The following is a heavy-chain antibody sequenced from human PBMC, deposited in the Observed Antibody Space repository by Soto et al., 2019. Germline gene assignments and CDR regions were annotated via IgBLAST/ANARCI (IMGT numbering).Heavy chain of an antibody. Sequence: GGSLRLSCAASGFTFSSYSMNWVRQAPGKGLEWVSYISSSSSTIYYADSVKGRFTISRDNAKNSLYLQMNSLRDEDTAVYYCARGGTYYYDSSGYYFDYWGQGTLVTVSS. CDR2: ISSSSSTI. CDR1: GFTFSSYS. J-gene: IGHJ4*02. CDR3: ARGGTYYYDSSGYYFDY. V-gene: IGHV3-48*02. D-gene: IGHD3-22*01.